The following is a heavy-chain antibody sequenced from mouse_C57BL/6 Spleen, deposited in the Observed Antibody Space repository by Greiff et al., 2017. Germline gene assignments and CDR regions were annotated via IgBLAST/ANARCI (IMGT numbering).Heavy chain of an antibody. CDR3: ARPHYYGNWYFNV. CDR1: GYTFTDYN. D-gene: IGHD1-1*01. Sequence: VQLKESGPELVKPGASVKISCKASGYTFTDYNMHLVKQSHGKSLEWIGYLYPYTVGPGYNQTFKTKATLTVDNSSITAYLELRSLTSEDSSVYYCARPHYYGNWYFNVWGAGTTVTVAS. J-gene: IGHJ1*01. CDR2: LYPYTVGP. V-gene: IGHV1S29*02.